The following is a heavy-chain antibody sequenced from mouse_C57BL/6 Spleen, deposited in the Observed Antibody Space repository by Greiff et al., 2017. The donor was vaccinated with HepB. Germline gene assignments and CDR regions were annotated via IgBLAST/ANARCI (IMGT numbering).Heavy chain of an antibody. CDR1: GYAFSSYW. CDR3: AKDYYGSSYFYYAMDY. CDR2: IYPGDGDT. Sequence: VKLVESGAELVKPGASVKISCKASGYAFSSYWMNWVKQRPGKGLEWIGQIYPGDGDTNYNGKFKGKATLTADKSSSTAYMQLSSLTSEDSAVYFCAKDYYGSSYFYYAMDYWGQGTSVTVSS. V-gene: IGHV1-80*01. D-gene: IGHD1-1*01. J-gene: IGHJ4*01.